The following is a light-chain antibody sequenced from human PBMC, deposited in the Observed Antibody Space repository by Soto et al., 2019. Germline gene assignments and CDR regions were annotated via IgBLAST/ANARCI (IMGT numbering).Light chain of an antibody. CDR1: DIEDKS. CDR3: SSYTAYTTLWV. Sequence: SYELTQPPSVSVAPGQTATITCGGNDIEDKSVHWYQQKPGQAPVLVVYDDFDRPSGIPERFSGSNSGNTATLTISRVEAGDEADYYCSSYTAYTTLWVFGGGTKLTVL. J-gene: IGLJ3*02. V-gene: IGLV3-21*02. CDR2: DDF.